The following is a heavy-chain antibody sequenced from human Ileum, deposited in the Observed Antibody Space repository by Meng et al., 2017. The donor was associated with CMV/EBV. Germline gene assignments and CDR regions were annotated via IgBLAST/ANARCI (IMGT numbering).Heavy chain of an antibody. D-gene: IGHD3-3*01. V-gene: IGHV2-5*01. CDR1: GVG. CDR3: AHSLPIDYDFWSGDYHEWFDP. Sequence: GVGVGWIRQPQGKALEWLALVYWNDDKRYSPSLKSRLTITKDTSKNQVVLTMTNMDPVDTATYYCAHSLPIDYDFWSGDYHEWFDPWGQGTLVTVSS. J-gene: IGHJ5*02. CDR2: VYWNDDK.